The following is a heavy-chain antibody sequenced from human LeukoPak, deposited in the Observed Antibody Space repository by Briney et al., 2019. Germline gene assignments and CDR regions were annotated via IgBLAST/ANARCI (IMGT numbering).Heavy chain of an antibody. CDR1: GGSISSYY. J-gene: IGHJ4*01. Sequence: SETLSLTCTVSGGSISSYYWSWIRQPPGKGLEWIGYIFYSGSTNYNPSLKSRVTISVDTSENQFSLKLSSVTAADTAVYYCARRASSGWLFDYWGHGTLVTVSS. V-gene: IGHV4-59*01. CDR2: IFYSGST. CDR3: ARRASSGWLFDY. D-gene: IGHD6-19*01.